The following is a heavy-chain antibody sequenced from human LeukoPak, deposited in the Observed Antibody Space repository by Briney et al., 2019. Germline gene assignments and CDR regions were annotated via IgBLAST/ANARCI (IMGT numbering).Heavy chain of an antibody. Sequence: PGRSLRLSCAASGFTFDDYGMDWVRQAPGKGLEWVSGIVWNGGSTNYADSVKGRFTISRDNAKNSLHLQMNSLRVEDTAFYYCVRDSPKTAGTYNWFDTWGRGTLVTVSS. CDR2: IVWNGGST. V-gene: IGHV3-20*04. J-gene: IGHJ5*02. D-gene: IGHD2-21*02. CDR3: VRDSPKTAGTYNWFDT. CDR1: GFTFDDYG.